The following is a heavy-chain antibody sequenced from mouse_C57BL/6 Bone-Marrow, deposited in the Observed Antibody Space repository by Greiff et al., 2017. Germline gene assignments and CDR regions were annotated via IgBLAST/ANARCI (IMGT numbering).Heavy chain of an antibody. CDR2: IYPRDGST. D-gene: IGHD1-1*01. CDR3: ARDYGSSYWYFDV. V-gene: IGHV1-85*01. J-gene: IGHJ1*03. Sequence: VKLMESGPELVKPGASVKLSCTASGYTFTSYDINWVKQRPGQGLEWIGWIYPRDGSTKSNEKFKGKANLTVDPSSSTAYMELHSLTSEDSAVYFCARDYGSSYWYFDVWGTGTTVTVSS. CDR1: GYTFTSYD.